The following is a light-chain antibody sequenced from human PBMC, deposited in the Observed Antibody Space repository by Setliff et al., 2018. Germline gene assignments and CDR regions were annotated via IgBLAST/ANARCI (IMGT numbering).Light chain of an antibody. CDR3: SSYGRNRSYVYVL. Sequence: QPVLTQPASVSGSPGQSITISCTGASSDIGTYNLVSWYQQYPGRAPNLMIYEVTRRPSGVSDRFPASKSGNTASLTISGLQAEDEADYYCSSYGRNRSYVYVLFGGGTKVTVL. V-gene: IGLV2-23*02. J-gene: IGLJ2*01. CDR1: SSDIGTYNL. CDR2: EVT.